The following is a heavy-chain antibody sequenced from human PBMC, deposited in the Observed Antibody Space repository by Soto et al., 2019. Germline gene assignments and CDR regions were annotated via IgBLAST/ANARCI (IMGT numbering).Heavy chain of an antibody. CDR2: IDPNIGDT. Sequence: QVQLVQSGAEVKKPGASVKVSCKASGYNFIGYYIHWVRQAPGQGLQWMGWIDPNIGDTDSAQKFQGRITMTRDTSISTVYMDLSSLRIDDTAIYYCARLRGQFYYGMDVWGQGTTVAVSS. J-gene: IGHJ6*02. D-gene: IGHD6-19*01. V-gene: IGHV1-2*02. CDR3: ARLRGQFYYGMDV. CDR1: GYNFIGYY.